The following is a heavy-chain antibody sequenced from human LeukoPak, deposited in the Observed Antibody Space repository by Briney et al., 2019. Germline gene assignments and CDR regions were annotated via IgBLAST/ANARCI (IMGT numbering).Heavy chain of an antibody. CDR1: GFTVSSNH. CDR2: IYSGGST. V-gene: IGHV3-53*01. J-gene: IGHJ4*02. Sequence: QSGGSLRLSCAASGFTVSSNHMSWVRQAPGKGLEWVAAIYSGGSTHYADSVKGRFTVSRDNSKNTLYLQMNSLRAEDTAVYYCARGMKQLWHWGQGTLVTVSS. D-gene: IGHD5-18*01. CDR3: ARGMKQLWH.